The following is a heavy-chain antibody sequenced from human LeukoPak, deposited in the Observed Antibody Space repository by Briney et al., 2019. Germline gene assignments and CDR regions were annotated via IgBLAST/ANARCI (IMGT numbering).Heavy chain of an antibody. CDR1: GGTFSSYA. Sequence: ASVKVSCKASGGTFSSYAISWVRQAPGQGLEWMGWISAYNGNTNYAQKLQGRVTMTTDTSTSTAYMELSSLRSEDTAVYYCARGGYYGSGNDFRFDPWGQGTLVTVSS. CDR2: ISAYNGNT. D-gene: IGHD3-10*01. CDR3: ARGGYYGSGNDFRFDP. J-gene: IGHJ5*02. V-gene: IGHV1-18*01.